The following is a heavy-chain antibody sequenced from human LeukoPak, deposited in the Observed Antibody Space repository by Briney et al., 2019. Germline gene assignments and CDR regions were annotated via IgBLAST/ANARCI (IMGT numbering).Heavy chain of an antibody. CDR3: TRESGPYCPFGY. D-gene: IGHD1-26*01. CDR1: GGSIRSYY. V-gene: IGHV4-59*12. CDR2: IYYSGST. Sequence: ASETLSLTCTVSGGSIRSYYWSWIRQPPGKGLEWIGYIYYSGSTNYNPSLKSRVSISVDTSKNQLSLTLTSVTAADTAMYYCTRESGPYCPFGYWGQGTLVVVPS. J-gene: IGHJ4*02.